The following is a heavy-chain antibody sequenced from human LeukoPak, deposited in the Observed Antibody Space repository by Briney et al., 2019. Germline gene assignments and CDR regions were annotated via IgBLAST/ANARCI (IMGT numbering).Heavy chain of an antibody. J-gene: IGHJ5*02. V-gene: IGHV4-59*08. CDR3: ARVSYNGFDP. D-gene: IGHD5-18*01. CDR1: GGSISSYY. CDR2: IYYSGST. Sequence: EPSETLSLTCTVSGGSISSYYWSWIRQPPGKGLEWIGYIYYSGSTNYNPSLKSRVTIAVDTSKNQFSLKLSSVTAADTAVYYCARVSYNGFDPWGQGTLVTVSS.